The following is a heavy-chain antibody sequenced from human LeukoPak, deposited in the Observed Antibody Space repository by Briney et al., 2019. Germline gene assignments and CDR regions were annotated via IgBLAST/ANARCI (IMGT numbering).Heavy chain of an antibody. J-gene: IGHJ4*02. CDR2: ISSDGGGT. CDR1: GFTFSNYA. CDR3: VTRDSSGYFYND. Sequence: GGSLRLSCSASGFTFSNYAMHWVRQAPGKGLEYVSSISSDGGGTYYAGSVKGRFTISRDNSKNTLSLQMSSLRAEDTAVYYCVTRDSSGYFYNDWGQGTLVTASS. D-gene: IGHD3-22*01. V-gene: IGHV3-64D*06.